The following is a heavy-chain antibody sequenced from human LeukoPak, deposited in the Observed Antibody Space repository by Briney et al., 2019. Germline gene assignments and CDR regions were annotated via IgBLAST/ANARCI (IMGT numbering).Heavy chain of an antibody. CDR1: GGTFSSYA. D-gene: IGHD6-19*01. CDR3: ARASSGWYYFDY. CDR2: IIPIFGTA. V-gene: IGHV1-69*13. Sequence: SVKVSCEASGGTFSSYAISWVRQAPGQGLEWMGGIIPIFGTANYAQKFQGRVTITADESTSTAYMELSSLRSEDTAVYYCARASSGWYYFDYWGQGTLVTVSS. J-gene: IGHJ4*02.